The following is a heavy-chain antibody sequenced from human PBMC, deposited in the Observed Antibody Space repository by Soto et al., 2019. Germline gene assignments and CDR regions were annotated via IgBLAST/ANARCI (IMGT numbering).Heavy chain of an antibody. CDR1: GGTFSSYA. CDR2: IIPIFGTA. V-gene: IGHV1-69*12. Sequence: QVQLVQSGAEVKKPGSSVKVSCKASGGTFSSYALSWVRQAPGQGLEWMGGIIPIFGTANYAQKFQGRVTLAADGATRTAHMELSSLRSADTAVYYCARVYGGGSYYYYGMEVWGQGTAVTVSS. J-gene: IGHJ6*02. D-gene: IGHD3-16*01. CDR3: ARVYGGGSYYYYGMEV.